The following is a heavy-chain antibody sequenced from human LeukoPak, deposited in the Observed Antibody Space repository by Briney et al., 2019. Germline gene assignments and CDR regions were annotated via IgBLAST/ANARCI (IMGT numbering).Heavy chain of an antibody. CDR2: INHSGST. CDR1: GGSFSGYY. CDR3: ARLPYDILTGYQSDY. V-gene: IGHV4-34*01. Sequence: SETLSLTCAVYGGSFSGYYWSWIRQPPGKGLEWIGEINHSGSTYYNPSLKSRVTISVDTSKNQFSLKLSSVTAADTAVYYCARLPYDILTGYQSDYWGQGTLVTVSS. J-gene: IGHJ4*02. D-gene: IGHD3-9*01.